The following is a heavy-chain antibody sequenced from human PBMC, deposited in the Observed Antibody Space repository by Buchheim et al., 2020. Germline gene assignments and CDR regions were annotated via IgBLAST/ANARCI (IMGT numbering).Heavy chain of an antibody. CDR2: ISYDGSNK. Sequence: QVQLVESGGGVVQPGRSLRLSCAASGFTFSSYGMHWVRQAPGKGLEWVAVISYDGSNKYYAAYVKGRFTISRDNSKNTLYLQMNSLRAEDTAVYYCAILAAAGTWDYWGQGTL. V-gene: IGHV3-30*03. J-gene: IGHJ4*02. D-gene: IGHD6-13*01. CDR3: AILAAAGTWDY. CDR1: GFTFSSYG.